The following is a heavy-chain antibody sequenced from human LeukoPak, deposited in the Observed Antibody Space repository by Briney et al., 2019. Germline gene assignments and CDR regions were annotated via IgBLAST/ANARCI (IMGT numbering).Heavy chain of an antibody. V-gene: IGHV4-59*01. D-gene: IGHD3-10*01. CDR3: ARTSRSISTAGAFDI. CDR1: GGSISNYI. J-gene: IGHJ3*02. Sequence: SETLSLTCTVSGGSISNYIWSWVRQPPGKGLEWIGYIYCTGSTNYNPSLKSRVTISVGTSKNQFSLKLSSVTAADTAVYYCARTSRSISTAGAFDIWGQGTMVTVSS. CDR2: IYCTGST.